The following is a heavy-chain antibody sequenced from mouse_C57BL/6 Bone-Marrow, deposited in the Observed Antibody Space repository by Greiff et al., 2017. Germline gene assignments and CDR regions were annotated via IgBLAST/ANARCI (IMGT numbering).Heavy chain of an antibody. Sequence: QVQLQQPGAELVKPGASVKLSCKASGYTFTSYRMHWVKQRPGQGLEWIGMIHPNSGSTNYNEKFKSKATLTVDKSSSTAYMQLSSLTSEDSAVYYCARAYYSNYYAMDYWGQGTSVTVSS. CDR3: ARAYYSNYYAMDY. J-gene: IGHJ4*01. D-gene: IGHD2-5*01. CDR2: IHPNSGST. CDR1: GYTFTSYR. V-gene: IGHV1-64*01.